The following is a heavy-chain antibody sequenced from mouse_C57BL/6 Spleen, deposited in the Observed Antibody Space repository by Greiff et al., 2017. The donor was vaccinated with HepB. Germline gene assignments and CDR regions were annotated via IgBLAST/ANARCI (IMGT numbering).Heavy chain of an antibody. Sequence: VHLVESGAELVMPGASVKLSCKASGYTFTSYWMHWVKQRPGQGLEWIGEIDPSDSYTNYNQKFKGKSTLTVDKSSSTAYMQLSSLTSEDSAVYYCARNYYGSSRYWYFDVWGTGTTVTVSS. J-gene: IGHJ1*03. D-gene: IGHD1-1*01. CDR2: IDPSDSYT. V-gene: IGHV1-69*01. CDR1: GYTFTSYW. CDR3: ARNYYGSSRYWYFDV.